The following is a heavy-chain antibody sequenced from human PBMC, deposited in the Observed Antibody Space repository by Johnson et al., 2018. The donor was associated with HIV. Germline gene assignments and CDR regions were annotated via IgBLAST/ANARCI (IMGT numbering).Heavy chain of an antibody. V-gene: IGHV3-15*01. CDR3: AQGGAHGAGYCFRAFDM. D-gene: IGHD3-9*01. CDR2: IKSKTDGGTT. Sequence: VQLVESGGGLVKPGGSLRLSCAASGFTFSNAWMSWVRQAPGKGLEWVGRIKSKTDGGTTDYAAPVKGRFTISRDNSKNTLSLQMNSLRAEDTAVYYCAQGGAHGAGYCFRAFDMWGQGTMVIVSS. CDR1: GFTFSNAW. J-gene: IGHJ3*02.